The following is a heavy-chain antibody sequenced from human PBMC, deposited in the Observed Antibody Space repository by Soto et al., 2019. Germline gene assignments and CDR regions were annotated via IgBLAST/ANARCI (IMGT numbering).Heavy chain of an antibody. CDR3: ATLGTPATGLYVFDY. V-gene: IGHV4-30-4*01. D-gene: IGHD1-1*01. J-gene: IGHJ4*02. CDR1: GGSISSGNYY. Sequence: QVQLQESGPGLVKPSQTLSLTCTVSGGSISSGNYYWSWIRQPPGKGLEWIGFISYSGSTDYSTSLKRPVTISVDTSKVQFSLNLSFVTAAATSVYYCATLGTPATGLYVFDYWGQGSLVTVSS. CDR2: ISYSGST.